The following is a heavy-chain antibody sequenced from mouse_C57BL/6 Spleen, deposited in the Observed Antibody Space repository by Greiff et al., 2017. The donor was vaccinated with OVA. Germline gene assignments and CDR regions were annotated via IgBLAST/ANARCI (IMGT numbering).Heavy chain of an antibody. CDR2: ISSGGDYI. V-gene: IGHV5-9-1*02. CDR3: TRGIYYYGSSYAMDY. D-gene: IGHD1-1*01. Sequence: EVMLVESGEGLVKPGGSLKLSCAASGFTFSSYAMSWVRQTPEKRLEWVAYISSGGDYIYYADTVKGRFTISRDNARNTLYLHMSRLKSEDTAMYYCTRGIYYYGSSYAMDYWGQGTSVTVSS. CDR1: GFTFSSYA. J-gene: IGHJ4*01.